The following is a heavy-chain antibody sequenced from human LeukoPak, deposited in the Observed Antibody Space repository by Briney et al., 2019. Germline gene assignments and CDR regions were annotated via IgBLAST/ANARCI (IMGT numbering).Heavy chain of an antibody. CDR2: IYYSGST. CDR1: GGSISSSSYY. V-gene: IGHV4-39*01. Sequence: SETLSLTCTVSGGSISSSSYYWGWIRQPPGKGLEWIGSIYYSGSTYYNPSLKSRVTISVDTSKNQFSLKLSSVTAADTAVYYCARTIDSSGYYYPNWFDPWGQGTLVTVSS. CDR3: ARTIDSSGYYYPNWFDP. J-gene: IGHJ5*02. D-gene: IGHD3-22*01.